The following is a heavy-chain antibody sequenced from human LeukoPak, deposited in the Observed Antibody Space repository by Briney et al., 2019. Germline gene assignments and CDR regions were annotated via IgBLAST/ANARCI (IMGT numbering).Heavy chain of an antibody. Sequence: GASVKVSCKASGYTFTSYDINWVQQATGQGLEWMGWMNPNSANTGYAQKFQGRVTMTRNTSISTAYMELSSLRSEDTAVYYCARLASSSWPLYYYYGMDVWGQGTTVTVSS. CDR1: GYTFTSYD. CDR2: MNPNSANT. D-gene: IGHD6-13*01. J-gene: IGHJ6*02. V-gene: IGHV1-8*01. CDR3: ARLASSSWPLYYYYGMDV.